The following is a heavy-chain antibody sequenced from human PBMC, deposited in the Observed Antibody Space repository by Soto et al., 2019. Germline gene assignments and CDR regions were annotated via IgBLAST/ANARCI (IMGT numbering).Heavy chain of an antibody. J-gene: IGHJ4*01. D-gene: IGHD3-16*01. V-gene: IGHV3-66*01. CDR1: GFTVSRNY. CDR3: ASLKGGSDY. CDR2: IYTGDET. Sequence: EAQLVESGGGLVQPGGSVRLSCVASGFTVSRNYMSWVRQAPGKGLEWVSIIYTGDETYYADSVKGRFTISRDNSKNTLHLQMSSLRAEDTAVYYCASLKGGSDYWGHGTLVTVSS.